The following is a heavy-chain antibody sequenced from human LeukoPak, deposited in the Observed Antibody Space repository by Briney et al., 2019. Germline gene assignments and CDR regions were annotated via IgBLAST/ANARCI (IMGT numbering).Heavy chain of an antibody. D-gene: IGHD2-21*02. CDR1: GFSFSSYW. CDR2: IKEDGSEK. Sequence: PGGSLRLSCAASGFSFSSYWMSWVRQAPGKGLEWVANIKEDGSEKYYVDSLKGRFTISRDNAKNSLYLQMNSLRAEDTAVYYCARDLQCGGDCHYDAFDIWGQGTMVTVSS. J-gene: IGHJ3*02. V-gene: IGHV3-7*01. CDR3: ARDLQCGGDCHYDAFDI.